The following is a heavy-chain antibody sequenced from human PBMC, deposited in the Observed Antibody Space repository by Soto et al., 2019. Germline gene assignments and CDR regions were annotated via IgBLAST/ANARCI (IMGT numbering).Heavy chain of an antibody. CDR3: ARSGTTYRDYYYGMDV. D-gene: IGHD1-7*01. V-gene: IGHV3-21*01. Sequence: GGSLRLSCAASGFTFSSYSMNWVRQAPGKGLEWVSSISSSSSYIYYADSVKGRFTISRDNAKNSLYLQMNSLRAEDTAVYYCARSGTTYRDYYYGMDVWGQGTTVTVSS. CDR1: GFTFSSYS. CDR2: ISSSSSYI. J-gene: IGHJ6*02.